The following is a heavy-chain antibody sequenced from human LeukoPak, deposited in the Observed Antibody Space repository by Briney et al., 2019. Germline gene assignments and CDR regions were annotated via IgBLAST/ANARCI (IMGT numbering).Heavy chain of an antibody. D-gene: IGHD3-22*01. J-gene: IGHJ4*02. V-gene: IGHV2-5*02. CDR1: GFSRIPSGVG. CDR2: IYWDDDK. Sequence: SGPTLVIPRQTLTLTCTFSGFSRIPSGVGVGWIRQPPGKDLEWLALIYWDDDKRYSPSLKTRLTVTKDTSKNQAVLTMTNMDPVDTATYYCAHRQHSSVAFDYWGQGTLVTVSS. CDR3: AHRQHSSVAFDY.